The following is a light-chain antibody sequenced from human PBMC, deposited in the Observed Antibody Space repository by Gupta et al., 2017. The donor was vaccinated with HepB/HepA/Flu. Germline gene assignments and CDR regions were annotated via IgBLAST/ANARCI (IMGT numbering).Light chain of an antibody. V-gene: IGLV1-44*01. J-gene: IGLJ2*01. Sequence: QFVLTQPPSASGTPGQRVTISCSGNSSNIGSKTVSWYRQPPGTTPKLLIYSDNQRPSGVPDRFSGSKSGTSASLAISGLQADDEADYYCAAGDVTRNVLVFGGGTKVTVL. CDR1: SSNIGSKT. CDR3: AAGDVTRNVLV. CDR2: SDN.